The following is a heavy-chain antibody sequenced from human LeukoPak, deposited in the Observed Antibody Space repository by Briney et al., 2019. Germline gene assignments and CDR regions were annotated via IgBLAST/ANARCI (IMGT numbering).Heavy chain of an antibody. J-gene: IGHJ4*02. CDR3: ARDRGYSYGNYYFDY. CDR1: GGSISSYY. CDR2: IYTSGST. Sequence: PSETQSLTCTVSGGSISSYYWSWIRQPAGKGLEWIGRIYTSGSTNYNPSLKSRVTMSVDTSKNQFSLKLSSVTAADTAVCYCARDRGYSYGNYYFDYWGQGTLVTVSS. D-gene: IGHD5-18*01. V-gene: IGHV4-4*07.